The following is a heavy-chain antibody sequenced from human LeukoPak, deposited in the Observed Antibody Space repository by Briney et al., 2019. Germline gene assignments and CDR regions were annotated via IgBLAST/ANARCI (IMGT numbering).Heavy chain of an antibody. Sequence: PSETLSLTCTVSGVSIGSHYWSWIRQSPGKGLEWIGFMCPSRRTDYNPSLKSRVTMSVDTSKNQLSMELRFLTAADTAVYYCATSYDGKTAPYDLWGHGTLVTVSS. CDR3: ATSYDGKTAPYDL. J-gene: IGHJ5*02. CDR2: MCPSRRT. V-gene: IGHV4-4*08. D-gene: IGHD4-23*01. CDR1: GVSIGSHY.